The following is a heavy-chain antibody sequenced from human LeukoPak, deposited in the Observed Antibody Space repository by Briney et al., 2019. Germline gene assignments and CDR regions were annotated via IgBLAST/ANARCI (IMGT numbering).Heavy chain of an antibody. CDR1: GGTFSSYA. D-gene: IGHD1-26*01. CDR3: ARLTSVGATHFDY. J-gene: IGHJ4*02. Sequence: ASVKVSCKASGGTFSSYAISWVRQAPGQGLEWMGGIIPIFGTANYAQKFQGRVTITTDESTSTAYMELSSLRSEDTAVYYCARLTSVGATHFDYWGQGTLVTVSS. CDR2: IIPIFGTA. V-gene: IGHV1-69*05.